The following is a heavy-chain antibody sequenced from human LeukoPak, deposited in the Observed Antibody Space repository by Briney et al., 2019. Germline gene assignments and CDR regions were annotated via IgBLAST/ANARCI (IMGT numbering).Heavy chain of an antibody. CDR1: GGSISSYC. V-gene: IGHV4-59*01. J-gene: IGHJ4*02. Sequence: SETLSLTCTVSGGSISSYCWSWIRQPPGKGLEWMGYIYYSGITNYNPSLKSRVNISIDTSKNQFSLKLSSVTAADTAVYYCAGGIAARIFDYWGQGTLVTGSS. D-gene: IGHD6-6*01. CDR2: IYYSGIT. CDR3: AGGIAARIFDY.